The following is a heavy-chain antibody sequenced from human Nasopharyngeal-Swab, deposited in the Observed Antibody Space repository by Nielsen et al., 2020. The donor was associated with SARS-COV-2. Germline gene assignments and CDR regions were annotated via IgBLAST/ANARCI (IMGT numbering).Heavy chain of an antibody. CDR1: GLRFDVYS. CDR2: LSYDGITE. J-gene: IGHJ6*02. Sequence: GESLKISCAASGLRFDVYSFHWVRQAPGKGLDWVAFLSYDGITEEYADSVKGRFTISRDNAKNSLYLQMNSLRAEDTAVYYCARGGMVRGVIITYYYYGMDVWGQGTTVTVSS. D-gene: IGHD3-10*01. V-gene: IGHV3-30-3*01. CDR3: ARGGMVRGVIITYYYYGMDV.